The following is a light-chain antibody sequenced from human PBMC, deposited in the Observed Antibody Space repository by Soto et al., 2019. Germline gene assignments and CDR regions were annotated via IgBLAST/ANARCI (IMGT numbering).Light chain of an antibody. CDR1: QSVSSN. V-gene: IGKV3-15*01. CDR2: GAS. J-gene: IGKJ2*01. Sequence: EIVMTQSPATLSVSPGERATLSCRASQSVSSNLAWYQQKPGQAPRLLIDGASTRATGIPARFSGSGSGTEFTLTISSLQSADFAVYYCQQYNNWPPYTFGQGTKLEIK. CDR3: QQYNNWPPYT.